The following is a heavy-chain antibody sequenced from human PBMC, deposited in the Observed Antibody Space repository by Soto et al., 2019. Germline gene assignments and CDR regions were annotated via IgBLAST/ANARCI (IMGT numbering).Heavy chain of an antibody. D-gene: IGHD3-22*01. CDR2: IIPIFGTA. CDR1: GDTFSRNA. J-gene: IGHJ5*02. CDR3: ARDVAKGMINGRWLDP. V-gene: IGHV1-69*06. Sequence: GASVKVSCKTCGDTFSRNAITWVRQAPGHGLDGMGRIIPIFGTADYAQNFQDRVTIAANKSTSTVYMEMSSLKSEDTDVYFCARDVAKGMINGRWLDPWGQGTLVTVSS.